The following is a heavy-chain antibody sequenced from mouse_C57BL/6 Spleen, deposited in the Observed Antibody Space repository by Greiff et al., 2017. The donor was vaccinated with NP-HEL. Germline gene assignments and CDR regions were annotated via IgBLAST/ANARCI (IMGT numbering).Heavy chain of an antibody. CDR2: IYPGDGDT. J-gene: IGHJ3*01. Sequence: VQLQQSGPELVKPGASVKISCKASGYAFSSSWMNWVKQRPGKGLEWIGRIYPGDGDTYYNGKFKGKATLTADKSSSTAYMQLSSLTSEDSAVCFCARGDYDWFAYWGQGTLVTVSA. CDR3: ARGDYDWFAY. V-gene: IGHV1-82*01. D-gene: IGHD2-4*01. CDR1: GYAFSSSW.